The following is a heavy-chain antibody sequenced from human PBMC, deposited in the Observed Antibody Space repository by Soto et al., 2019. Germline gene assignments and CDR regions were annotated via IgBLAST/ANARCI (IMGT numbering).Heavy chain of an antibody. D-gene: IGHD2-21*01. CDR1: GFTFSTYG. Sequence: QVQLLESGGGVVQPGRSLRLSCAASGFTFSTYGMHWVRQAPGKGLEWVAVMSYDGSNKYYADSVRGRFTISRDNSKNTLYLQMNSLRVDDTAVYYCAKGGGCYYRQARIDHWGQGTLLTVSS. V-gene: IGHV3-30*18. J-gene: IGHJ4*02. CDR2: MSYDGSNK. CDR3: AKGGGCYYRQARIDH.